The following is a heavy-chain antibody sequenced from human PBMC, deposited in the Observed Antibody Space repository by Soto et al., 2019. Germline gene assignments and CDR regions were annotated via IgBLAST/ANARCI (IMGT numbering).Heavy chain of an antibody. J-gene: IGHJ5*02. CDR2: ISGSGAST. D-gene: IGHD3-9*01. CDR1: DVTFDRYA. Sequence: HPGRSPRLSCAADDVTFDRYAMSWVGQGPRKGLEWVSAISGSGASTYYADSVKGRFTISRDNSKNPLYLQMNNMRSEDTAVFYYAHDKTFIDTWDQGTLVTISS. CDR3: AHDKTFIDT. V-gene: IGHV3-23*01.